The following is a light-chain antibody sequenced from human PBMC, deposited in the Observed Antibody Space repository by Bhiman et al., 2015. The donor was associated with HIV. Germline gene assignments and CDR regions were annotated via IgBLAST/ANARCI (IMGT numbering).Light chain of an antibody. J-gene: IGLJ2*01. V-gene: IGLV1-40*01. CDR1: RSNIGAGYE. CDR3: QSYDSSLSAVV. CDR2: GNS. Sequence: QSVLTQPPSVSGAPGQRVTISCTGNRSNIGAGYEVHWYQQLPGTAPKLLIYGNSNRPSGVPDRFSGSKSGTSASLAITGLQAEDEADYYCQSYDSSLSAVVFGGGTKLTVL.